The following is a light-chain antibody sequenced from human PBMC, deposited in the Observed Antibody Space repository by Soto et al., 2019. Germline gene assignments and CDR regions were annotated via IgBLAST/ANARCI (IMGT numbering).Light chain of an antibody. V-gene: IGLV2-11*01. Sequence: QSALTQPRSVSGSPGQSVSIPCTGASSDVGGYDSVSWYQQHPGKVPKLMICDVSKRPSGVPDRFSGSKSGNTASLTISGLQAEDEADYYCCSYAGSYRVVFGGGTQLTVL. CDR1: SSDVGGYDS. J-gene: IGLJ2*01. CDR2: DVS. CDR3: CSYAGSYRVV.